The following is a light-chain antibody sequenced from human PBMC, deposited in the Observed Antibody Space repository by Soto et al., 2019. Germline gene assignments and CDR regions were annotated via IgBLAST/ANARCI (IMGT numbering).Light chain of an antibody. CDR2: EDN. V-gene: IGLV2-8*01. CDR1: SSDVGGYNY. CDR3: TSYAGGNNV. J-gene: IGLJ1*01. Sequence: QSALTQPPSASGSPGQSVTISCTGTSSDVGGYNYVYWYQQHPGKVPKLMIYEDNKRPSGVPDRFSGSKSGNTASLTVSGLQPEDEADYYCTSYAGGNNVFGTGTKLTVL.